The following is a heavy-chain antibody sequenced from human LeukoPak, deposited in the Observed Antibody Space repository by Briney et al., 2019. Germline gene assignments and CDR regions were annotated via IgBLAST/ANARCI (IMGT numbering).Heavy chain of an antibody. CDR1: GYSFTGYY. Sequence: GASVKVSCKASGYSFTGYYMHWVRQAPGRGLEWMGWINPNSGGTNYAQKFQGRVTMTRDTSISTAYMELSRLRSDDTAVYYCARDPMVGRVGYWGQGTLVTVSS. CDR3: ARDPMVGRVGY. D-gene: IGHD2-15*01. CDR2: INPNSGGT. V-gene: IGHV1-2*02. J-gene: IGHJ4*02.